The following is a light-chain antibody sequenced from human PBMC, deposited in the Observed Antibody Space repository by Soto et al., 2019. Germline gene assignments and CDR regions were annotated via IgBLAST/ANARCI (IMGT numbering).Light chain of an antibody. V-gene: IGKV1-5*03. Sequence: DIQMTQSPSTLSASVGDSVTITCRASQSISPWLAWYQQKPGKAPTLLIYKASSLEGGVPSRFSGSGSGTDVNITISSLQPDDFATYYCKQYNTYPLTFGGGTTVEIK. CDR2: KAS. CDR1: QSISPW. CDR3: KQYNTYPLT. J-gene: IGKJ4*01.